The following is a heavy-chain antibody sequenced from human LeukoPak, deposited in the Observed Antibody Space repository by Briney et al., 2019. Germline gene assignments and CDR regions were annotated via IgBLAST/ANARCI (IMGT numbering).Heavy chain of an antibody. V-gene: IGHV3-23*01. CDR3: ASDSGYDHHGLFDY. CDR2: ISGSGGST. J-gene: IGHJ4*02. CDR1: GFTFSSYG. D-gene: IGHD5-12*01. Sequence: PGGSLRLSCAASGFTFSSYGMSWVRQAPGKGLEWVSAISGSGGSTYYADSVKGRFTISRDNSKNRLYLQMNSLRADDTAVYYCASDSGYDHHGLFDYWGQGTPVTVSS.